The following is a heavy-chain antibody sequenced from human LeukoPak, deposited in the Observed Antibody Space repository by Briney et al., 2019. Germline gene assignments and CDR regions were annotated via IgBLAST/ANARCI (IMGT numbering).Heavy chain of an antibody. CDR2: IISSISYI. CDR1: GFTFSSYS. J-gene: IGHJ4*02. D-gene: IGHD1-26*01. CDR3: AKSGSSSH. V-gene: IGHV3-21*01. Sequence: GGSLRLSCAASGFTFSSYSMNWVRQAPGKGLVLFSSIISSISYIYYAASVKGRFTISRHTAKNSLYLQMNSLRAEDTAVYYCAKSGSSSHWGQGTLVTVSS.